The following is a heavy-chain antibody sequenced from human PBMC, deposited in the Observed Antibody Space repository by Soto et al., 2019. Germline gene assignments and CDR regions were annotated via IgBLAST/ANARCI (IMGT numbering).Heavy chain of an antibody. J-gene: IGHJ2*01. CDR3: ARPRGIAPAVWYFDL. CDR2: IYYSGIT. Sequence: QVQLQESGPGLVKPSETLSLTCTVSGGSISSHYWSWIRQPPGRGLEWIGFIYYSGITDSNPSLMSRVTISLDTSKNQLSLRLSSVTAADTAVYYCARPRGIAPAVWYFDLWGRGTLVPVSS. D-gene: IGHD6-13*01. CDR1: GGSISSHY. V-gene: IGHV4-59*08.